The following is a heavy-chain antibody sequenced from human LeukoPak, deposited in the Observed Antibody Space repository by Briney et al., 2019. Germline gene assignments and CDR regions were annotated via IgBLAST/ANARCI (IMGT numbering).Heavy chain of an antibody. CDR1: GFTFSNYW. V-gene: IGHV3-74*01. Sequence: PGGSLRLSCAASGFTFSNYWMHWVRQTPGKGLEWLSLIDGDGTTTNYADSVKGRFTISRDNAKNTLYLQMTSLRAGDAAVYYCARDLLSGFVPCAYWDQGTLVTVSS. CDR3: ARDLLSGFVPCAY. J-gene: IGHJ4*02. D-gene: IGHD2/OR15-2a*01. CDR2: IDGDGTTT.